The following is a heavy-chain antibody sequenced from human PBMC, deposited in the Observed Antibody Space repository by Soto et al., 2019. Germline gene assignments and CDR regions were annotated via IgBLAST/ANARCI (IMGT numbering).Heavy chain of an antibody. CDR3: ARDHLVTVTTASYYYYGMDV. Sequence: QVQLVQSGAEVKKPGASVKVSCKASGYTFTSYDMHWVRQAPGQGLEWMGIINPSGGSTSYAQKFQGRVTMTRDTSTSTVYMELSSLRSEDPAVYYCARDHLVTVTTASYYYYGMDVWGQGTTVTVSS. V-gene: IGHV1-46*01. CDR2: INPSGGST. D-gene: IGHD4-17*01. J-gene: IGHJ6*02. CDR1: GYTFTSYD.